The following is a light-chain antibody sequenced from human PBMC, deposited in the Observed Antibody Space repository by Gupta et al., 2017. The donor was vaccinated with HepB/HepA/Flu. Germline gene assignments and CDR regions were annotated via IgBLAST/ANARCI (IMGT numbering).Light chain of an antibody. V-gene: IGKV1-5*03. CDR3: QQYDSNCT. J-gene: IGKJ1*01. CDR1: QNINKW. Sequence: DIQMTQSPSTLSASVGDRVTITCRASQNINKWLAWYQQEAVKAPKLLLYMASKLESGVPSRFSGSGYGTEFTLTISSLQHDDFATYYCQQYDSNCTFGQGTKVDIK. CDR2: MAS.